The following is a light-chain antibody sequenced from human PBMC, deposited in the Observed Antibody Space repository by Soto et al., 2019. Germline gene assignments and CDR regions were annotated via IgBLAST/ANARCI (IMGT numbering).Light chain of an antibody. Sequence: QSVLTQPPSASGTPGQRVTISCSGSSSNIGSNTVNWYQQLPGTAPKLLIYSNNQRPSGVPDRFSGSKSGTSASLAISGLKSEDEADYYCAAWDDSLNGFYVFGTGTK. CDR1: SSNIGSNT. CDR2: SNN. CDR3: AAWDDSLNGFYV. V-gene: IGLV1-44*01. J-gene: IGLJ1*01.